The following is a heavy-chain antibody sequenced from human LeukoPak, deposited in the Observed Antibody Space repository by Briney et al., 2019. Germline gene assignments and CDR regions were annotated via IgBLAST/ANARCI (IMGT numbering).Heavy chain of an antibody. CDR2: INHSGST. Sequence: SETLSLTCAVYGGSFSGYYWSWIRQPPGKGLEWIGEINHSGSTNYNPSLKSRVTISVDTSKNQFSLKLSSVTAADTAVYYCALWCSGGSCYSPYYHYYGMDVWGQGTAVTVSS. V-gene: IGHV4-34*01. D-gene: IGHD2-15*01. J-gene: IGHJ6*02. CDR3: ALWCSGGSCYSPYYHYYGMDV. CDR1: GGSFSGYY.